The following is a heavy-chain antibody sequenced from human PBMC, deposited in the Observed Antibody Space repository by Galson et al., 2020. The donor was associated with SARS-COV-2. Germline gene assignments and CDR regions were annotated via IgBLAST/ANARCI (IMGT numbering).Heavy chain of an antibody. D-gene: IGHD3-3*01. V-gene: IGHV3-13*01. J-gene: IGHJ6*02. Sequence: GESLKISCAVSGFTFNTYDMHWVRQITGKGLEWVSTIRVTGDSFFAGSVKGRFTVSRESAKNSLYLQMNNLRAGDTAVYYCARGAYYDFWSGYYSVDNYYGIDVWGQGTTGTVSS. CDR2: IRVTGDS. CDR1: GFTFNTYD. CDR3: ARGAYYDFWSGYYSVDNYYGIDV.